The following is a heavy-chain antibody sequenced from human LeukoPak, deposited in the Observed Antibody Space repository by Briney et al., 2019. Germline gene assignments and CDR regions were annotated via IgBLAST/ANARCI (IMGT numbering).Heavy chain of an antibody. CDR2: IYTSGST. D-gene: IGHD3-3*01. CDR3: ARGPMFFGVAYCDY. Sequence: SETLSLTCTVSGGSISSYYWSWIRQPAGKGLEWIGRIYTSGSTNYNPSLKSRVTMSVDTSKNQYSLKLRSVTAADTAVYYCARGPMFFGVAYCDYWGQGTLVGVSS. CDR1: GGSISSYY. V-gene: IGHV4-4*07. J-gene: IGHJ4*02.